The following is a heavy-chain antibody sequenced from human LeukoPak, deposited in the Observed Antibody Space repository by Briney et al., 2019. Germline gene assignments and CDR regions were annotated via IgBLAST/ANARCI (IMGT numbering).Heavy chain of an antibody. D-gene: IGHD4-17*01. Sequence: NPSETLSLTCAVSGGSISSGGYSWSWIRQPPGKGLEWIGYIYHSGSTYYNPSLKSRVTISVDRSKNQFSLKLSSVTAADTAVYYCARGSRGDYGDRPYAFDIWGQGTMVTVSS. CDR1: GGSISSGGYS. J-gene: IGHJ3*02. V-gene: IGHV4-30-2*01. CDR3: ARGSRGDYGDRPYAFDI. CDR2: IYHSGST.